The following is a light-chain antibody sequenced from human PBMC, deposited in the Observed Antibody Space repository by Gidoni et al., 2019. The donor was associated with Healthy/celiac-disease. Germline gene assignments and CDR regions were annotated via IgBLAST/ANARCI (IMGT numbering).Light chain of an antibody. V-gene: IGLV1-44*01. J-gene: IGLJ2*01. CDR2: SNN. CDR1: SSNIGSNT. Sequence: SVLPQPPSASGTPGQRVPISCSGSSSNIGSNTVNWYQQLPGTAPKLLISSNNQRPSGVTDRVSGSKSGTSASLAISGLQSEDEADYYCAAGDDSLNGPVFGGGTKLTVL. CDR3: AAGDDSLNGPV.